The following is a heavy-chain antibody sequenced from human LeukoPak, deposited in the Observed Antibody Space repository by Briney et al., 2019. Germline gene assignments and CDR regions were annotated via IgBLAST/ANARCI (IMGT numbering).Heavy chain of an antibody. D-gene: IGHD3-16*02. CDR2: IYYSGST. J-gene: IGHJ4*02. CDR1: GGSISSSSYY. CDR3: ASAPYDYVWGSYRRWFDY. Sequence: SETLSLTCTVSGGSISSSSYYWGWIRQPPGKGLEWIGSIYYSGSTYYNPSLKSRVTISVDTSKNQFSLKLNSVTAADTAVYYCASAPYDYVWGSYRRWFDYWGQGTLVTVSS. V-gene: IGHV4-39*01.